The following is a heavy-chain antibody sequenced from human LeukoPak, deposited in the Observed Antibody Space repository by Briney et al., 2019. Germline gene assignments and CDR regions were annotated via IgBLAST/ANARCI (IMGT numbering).Heavy chain of an antibody. V-gene: IGHV3-30-3*01. Sequence: GGSLRLSCAASGFTFSTYTMHWVRQAPGKGLEGGAVISYDGSNKYYADSVKGRFTISRDTSKNTLYLQMNSLRAEDTAVYYCARDAAVAGAVNWFDPWGQGTLVTVSS. CDR3: ARDAAVAGAVNWFDP. J-gene: IGHJ5*02. D-gene: IGHD6-19*01. CDR2: ISYDGSNK. CDR1: GFTFSTYT.